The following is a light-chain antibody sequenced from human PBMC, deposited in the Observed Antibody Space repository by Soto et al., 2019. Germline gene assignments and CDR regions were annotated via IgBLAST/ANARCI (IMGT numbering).Light chain of an antibody. CDR2: DVS. Sequence: QSALTQPASVSGSPGQSITISCTGASSDVGNYNYVSWYQHHPGKAPTLMIYDVSNWPSGVSNRFSGSKSGNTASLTISGLQAEDEADYYCTSYTSSTTVVFGGGTKLTVL. V-gene: IGLV2-14*03. J-gene: IGLJ2*01. CDR3: TSYTSSTTVV. CDR1: SSDVGNYNY.